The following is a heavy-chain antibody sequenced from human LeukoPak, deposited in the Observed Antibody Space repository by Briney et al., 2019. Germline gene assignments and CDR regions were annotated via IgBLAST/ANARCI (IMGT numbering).Heavy chain of an antibody. D-gene: IGHD2-21*02. CDR1: GYTFAICG. J-gene: IGHJ5*02. Sequence: ASVKVSCKASGYTFAICGISWVRQAPGQGLEWMAWISPYDGDTNYAQNFEGRVTITTETSTSTAYMELRRLRSDDTAIYYCARDYCTRGGDCYKEDLFDPWGQGTLVTVSS. CDR3: ARDYCTRGGDCYKEDLFDP. V-gene: IGHV1-18*01. CDR2: ISPYDGDT.